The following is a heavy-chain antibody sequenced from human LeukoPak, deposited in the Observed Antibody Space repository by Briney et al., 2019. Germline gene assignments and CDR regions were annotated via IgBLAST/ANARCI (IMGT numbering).Heavy chain of an antibody. CDR1: GGSISSRSYY. Sequence: PSETLSLTCIVSGGSISSRSYYWGWIRQPPGKGLEWIGSIYYSGSTYYNPSLKSRVTIFVDTSKNQFFLKLSSVTAADTAVYFCARNMADSALEFDFWGQGTLLTVSS. CDR3: ARNMADSALEFDF. J-gene: IGHJ4*02. V-gene: IGHV4-39*01. D-gene: IGHD3-3*02. CDR2: IYYSGST.